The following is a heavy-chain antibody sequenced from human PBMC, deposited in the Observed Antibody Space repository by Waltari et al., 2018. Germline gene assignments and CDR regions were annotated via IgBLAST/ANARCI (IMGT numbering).Heavy chain of an antibody. J-gene: IGHJ6*02. V-gene: IGHV3-23*01. Sequence: EVQVLESGGDLVQPGGSLRLSCVPAGFDFVNSSMSWVRQTPGKGLAWVSTMTGTGGGPLYANSPYYADSVKGRFTISRDNSKNTIYLQMSSLNAEDTAIYYCAKGSGMDVWGQGTTVTVSS. CDR3: AKGSGMDV. CDR1: GFDFVNSS. CDR2: MTGTGGGPLYANSP.